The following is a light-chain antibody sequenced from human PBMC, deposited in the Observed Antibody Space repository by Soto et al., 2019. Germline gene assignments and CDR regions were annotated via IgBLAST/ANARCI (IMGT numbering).Light chain of an antibody. J-gene: IGLJ1*01. Sequence: QSALTQPASVSGAPGQSITISCTGTSNDVGGYKYVSWYQQRPGTAPKLIMFEVNNRPSGVSDRFSGSRSANTASLTISGLQAQDEADYYCFSYTSSGTYVFGTGTKLTVL. V-gene: IGLV2-14*03. CDR2: EVN. CDR1: SNDVGGYKY. CDR3: FSYTSSGTYV.